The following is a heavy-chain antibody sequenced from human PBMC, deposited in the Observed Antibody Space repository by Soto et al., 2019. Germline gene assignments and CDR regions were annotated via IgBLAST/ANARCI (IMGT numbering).Heavy chain of an antibody. CDR2: MNPNSGNT. D-gene: IGHD6-6*01. Sequence: VKVSCKASGYTVTSYDINWVRQATGQGLEWMGWMNPNSGNTGYAQKFQGRVTMTRNTSISTAYMELSSLRSEDTAVYCCARGQRKYSSSSDYWGQGTLVTVSS. CDR1: GYTVTSYD. V-gene: IGHV1-8*01. CDR3: ARGQRKYSSSSDY. J-gene: IGHJ4*02.